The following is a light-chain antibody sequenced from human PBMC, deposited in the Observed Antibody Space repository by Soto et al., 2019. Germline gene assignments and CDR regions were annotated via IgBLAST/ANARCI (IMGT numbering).Light chain of an antibody. CDR3: SSYTTTSTYV. V-gene: IGLV2-14*01. J-gene: IGLJ1*01. CDR1: SSDAGGYDY. Sequence: QSVLTQPASVSGSPGQSITISCTGTSSDAGGYDYVSWYQQHPGKAPNFVIYEVTNRPSGVSHRFSGSKSGNTASLTISGLQAEDEADYYCSSYTTTSTYVFGTGTKVTVL. CDR2: EVT.